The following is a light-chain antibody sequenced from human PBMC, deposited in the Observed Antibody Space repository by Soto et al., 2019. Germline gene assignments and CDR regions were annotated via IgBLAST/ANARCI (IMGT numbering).Light chain of an antibody. CDR2: EVG. J-gene: IGLJ1*01. CDR1: SSDVGGYNS. V-gene: IGLV2-14*01. CDR3: TSYTSSSTPYV. Sequence: QSALTQPASVSGSPGQSITISCSGTSSDVGGYNSVSWYQQLPGKAPKLVIYEVGNRPSGVSNRFSGSKSGNTASLTISGLQAEDEADYYCTSYTSSSTPYVFGTGTKLTVL.